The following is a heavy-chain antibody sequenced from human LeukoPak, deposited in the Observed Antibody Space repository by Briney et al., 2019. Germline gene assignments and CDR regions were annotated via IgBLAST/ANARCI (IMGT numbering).Heavy chain of an antibody. D-gene: IGHD3-10*01. Sequence: SETLSLTCTVSGVSISSSNSYWGWIRQPPGKGLEWIGSIYYSGNTYYNASLKSQVSISIDTSKNQFSLRLTSVTAADTAVYYCARDSFGEFLENRFDPWGQGTLVTVSS. CDR3: ARDSFGEFLENRFDP. CDR1: GVSISSSNSY. J-gene: IGHJ5*02. V-gene: IGHV4-39*02. CDR2: IYYSGNT.